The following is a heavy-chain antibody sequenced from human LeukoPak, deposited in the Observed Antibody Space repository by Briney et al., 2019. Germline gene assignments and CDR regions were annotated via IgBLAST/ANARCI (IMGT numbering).Heavy chain of an antibody. V-gene: IGHV5-51*01. CDR3: ARRGGYFEFDY. CDR1: GNSFTSYW. Sequence: GESLKISSKGSGNSFTSYWIGWVRRMPGKGLEWMGIIYPGDSDIRYSPSFQGQVTISADKSINTAYLQWSSLKASDTAMYYCARRGGYFEFDYWGQGTLVTVSS. D-gene: IGHD5-12*01. CDR2: IYPGDSDI. J-gene: IGHJ4*02.